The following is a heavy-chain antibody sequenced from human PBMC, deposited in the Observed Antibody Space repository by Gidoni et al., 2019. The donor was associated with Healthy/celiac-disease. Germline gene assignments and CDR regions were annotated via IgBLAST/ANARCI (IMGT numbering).Heavy chain of an antibody. CDR2: INSDGSST. Sequence: EVQLVESGGGLVQPGGSLRLSCAASGFTFSRSWMHWVRQAPGKGLVWVSRINSDGSSTSYADSVKGRFTISRDNAKNTLYLQMNSLRAEDTAVYYCASSGRYCSGGSCQPYDYWGQGTLVTVSS. CDR1: GFTFSRSW. J-gene: IGHJ4*02. V-gene: IGHV3-74*01. D-gene: IGHD2-15*01. CDR3: ASSGRYCSGGSCQPYDY.